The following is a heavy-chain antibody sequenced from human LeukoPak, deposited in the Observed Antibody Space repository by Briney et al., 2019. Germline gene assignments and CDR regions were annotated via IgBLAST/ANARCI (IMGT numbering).Heavy chain of an antibody. CDR2: INPKSGGT. J-gene: IGHJ6*03. D-gene: IGHD2-15*01. CDR1: GYTFTGYY. V-gene: IGHV1-2*02. CDR3: ALGYCSGGSCYNRYYYYYMDV. Sequence: ASVKVSCKASGYTFTGYYMHWVRQAPGQGLEWMGWINPKSGGTNYAQKFQGRVTMTRDTSISTAYMELSRLRSDDTAVYYCALGYCSGGSCYNRYYYYYMDVWGKGTTVTVSS.